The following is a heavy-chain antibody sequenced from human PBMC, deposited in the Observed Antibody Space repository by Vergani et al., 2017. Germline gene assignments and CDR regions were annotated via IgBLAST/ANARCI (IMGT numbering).Heavy chain of an antibody. Sequence: QVQLPQWGAGLLKPSETLSLTCAVYGGSFSGYYWSWIRQPPGKGLEWIGEINHSGSTNYNPSLKSRVTISVETSKNQFALKLSSVTAADTAVYYCARDLVVPARAGLPDYWGQGTLVTVSS. D-gene: IGHD2-2*01. CDR2: INHSGST. V-gene: IGHV4-34*01. CDR3: ARDLVVPARAGLPDY. J-gene: IGHJ4*02. CDR1: GGSFSGYY.